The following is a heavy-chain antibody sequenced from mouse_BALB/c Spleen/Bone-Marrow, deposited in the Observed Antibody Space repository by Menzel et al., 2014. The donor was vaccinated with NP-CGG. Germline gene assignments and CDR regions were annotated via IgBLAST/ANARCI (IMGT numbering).Heavy chain of an antibody. CDR3: ARVVATDWYFDV. D-gene: IGHD1-1*01. CDR2: IWGGGST. J-gene: IGHJ1*01. CDR1: GFSLSRYS. V-gene: IGHV2-6-4*01. Sequence: VMLVESGPGLVAPSQSLSITCTVSGFSLSRYSVHWVRQPPGKGLEWLGMIWGGGSTDYNSALKSRLSISKDNAKSQVFLKMDSLQTDDTAMYYCARVVATDWYFDVWGAGTTVTVSS.